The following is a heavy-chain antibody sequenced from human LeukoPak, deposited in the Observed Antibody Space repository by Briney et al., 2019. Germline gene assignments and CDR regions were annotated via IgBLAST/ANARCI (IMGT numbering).Heavy chain of an antibody. Sequence: GGSLRLSCAASGFTFSIYSMNWVRQAPGKGLEWFSSISSNSNYIYYADSLKGRFTISRDNAKNSLYLQMDSLRAEDTAVYYCARVSHFDSSGYYSSPYFDLWGRGTLVTVSS. CDR1: GFTFSIYS. J-gene: IGHJ2*01. CDR3: ARVSHFDSSGYYSSPYFDL. V-gene: IGHV3-21*01. CDR2: ISSNSNYI. D-gene: IGHD3-22*01.